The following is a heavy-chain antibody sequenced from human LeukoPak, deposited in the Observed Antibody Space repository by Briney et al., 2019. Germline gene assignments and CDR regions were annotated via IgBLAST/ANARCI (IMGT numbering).Heavy chain of an antibody. J-gene: IGHJ4*02. CDR1: GFTFRSYG. CDR3: ARELPPLEKYYFDY. Sequence: PGGSLRLSCAASGFTFRSYGMHWVRQAPGKGLQWVAVIWYDGSNKYYADSVKGRFTISRDNSKNTLSLQMNSLRAEDTAVYYCARELPPLEKYYFDYWGQGTLVTVYS. V-gene: IGHV3-33*01. D-gene: IGHD3-3*01. CDR2: IWYDGSNK.